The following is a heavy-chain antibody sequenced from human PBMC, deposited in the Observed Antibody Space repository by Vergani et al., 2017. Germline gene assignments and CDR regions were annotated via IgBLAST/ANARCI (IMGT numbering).Heavy chain of an antibody. CDR2: IWYDGSNK. J-gene: IGHJ4*02. CDR1: GFTFSSYG. D-gene: IGHD3-3*01. Sequence: VQLLESGGGVVQPGRSLRLSCAASGFTFSSYGMHWVRQAPGKGLEWVAVIWYDGSNKYYADSVKGRFTISRDNSKNTLYLQMNSLRAEDTAVYYCARGLHRNDFWSGYMNDYWGQGTLVTVSS. CDR3: ARGLHRNDFWSGYMNDY. V-gene: IGHV3-33*01.